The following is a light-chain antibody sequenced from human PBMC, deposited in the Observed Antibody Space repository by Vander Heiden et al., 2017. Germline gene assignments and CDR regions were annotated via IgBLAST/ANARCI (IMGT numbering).Light chain of an antibody. V-gene: IGKV1-5*03. CDR3: QQDNSYSWT. J-gene: IGKJ1*01. CDR1: HSISSW. CDR2: KAS. Sequence: DIQMTQSPSTLSASVGDRVTITCRASHSISSWLAWYQQKPGKAPKLLIYKASNLESGVPLRFSGSDSGTEFTLTISSLQPDAFATYSFQQDNSYSWTFGQGTKVEIK.